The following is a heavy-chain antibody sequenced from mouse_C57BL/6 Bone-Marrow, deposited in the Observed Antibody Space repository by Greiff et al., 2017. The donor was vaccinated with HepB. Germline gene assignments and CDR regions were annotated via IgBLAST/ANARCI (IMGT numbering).Heavy chain of an antibody. J-gene: IGHJ1*03. CDR3: ARFGNSLYWYFGV. Sequence: QVQLQQSGAELVRPGSSVKLSCKASGYTFTSYWMHWVKQRPIQGLEWIGNIDPSDSETNYNQKFKDKATLTVDKSSSTAYMQLSSLTSEDSAVYYCARFGNSLYWYFGVWGTGTTVTVSS. CDR1: GYTFTSYW. CDR2: IDPSDSET. V-gene: IGHV1-52*01. D-gene: IGHD2-1*01.